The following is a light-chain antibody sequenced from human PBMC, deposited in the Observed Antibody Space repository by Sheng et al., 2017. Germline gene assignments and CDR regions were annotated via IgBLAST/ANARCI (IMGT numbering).Light chain of an antibody. J-gene: IGLJ3*02. CDR3: SSYAGSSTLRV. V-gene: IGLV2-8*01. CDR2: DVN. CDR1: SSDVGSYDL. Sequence: QSALTQPPSASGSAGQSVTISCTGTSSDVGSYDLVSWYQHHPGKVPKLIIYDVNKRPSGVPDRFSGSKSDYTASLTVSGLQAEDEADYYCSSYAGSSTLRVFGGGTKLTVL.